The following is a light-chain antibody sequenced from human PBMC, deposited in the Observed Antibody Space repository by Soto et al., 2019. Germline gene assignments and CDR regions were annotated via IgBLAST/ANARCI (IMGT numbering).Light chain of an antibody. Sequence: DIQMTQSPSTLSASVGDRVTITCRASQSISSWLAWYQQKPGKAPKLLIYKAASLESGVPSRFSGSGSDTEFTLTISSLQPDDFATYYCQQYNSYSTFGQGTKVEIK. CDR2: KAA. V-gene: IGKV1-5*03. J-gene: IGKJ1*01. CDR3: QQYNSYST. CDR1: QSISSW.